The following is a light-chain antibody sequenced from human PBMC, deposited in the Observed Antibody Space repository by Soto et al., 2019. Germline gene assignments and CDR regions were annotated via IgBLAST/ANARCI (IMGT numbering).Light chain of an antibody. V-gene: IGKV3-15*01. Sequence: EIVMTQSPATLSVSPGEGATLSCRASQTVSSNLAWYQQVHGQAPRLLIYGASTRATGVPARFSGSGSGTEFTLTISRLQSEDFAVYYCQQYNNWPRTFGQGTKVEVK. CDR2: GAS. J-gene: IGKJ1*01. CDR1: QTVSSN. CDR3: QQYNNWPRT.